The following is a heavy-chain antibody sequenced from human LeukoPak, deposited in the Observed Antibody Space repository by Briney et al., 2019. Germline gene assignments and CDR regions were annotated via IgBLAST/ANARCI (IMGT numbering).Heavy chain of an antibody. CDR1: GGTFSSYA. CDR3: ARDWAYYFDY. Sequence: SVKVSCKASGGTFSSYAISWVRQAPGQGLEWMGGIIPIFGTANYAQKFQGRVTITADESTSTAYMELSSLRAEDTAMYYCARDWAYYFDYWGQGTLVTVSP. D-gene: IGHD3-16*01. J-gene: IGHJ4*02. V-gene: IGHV1-69*13. CDR2: IIPIFGTA.